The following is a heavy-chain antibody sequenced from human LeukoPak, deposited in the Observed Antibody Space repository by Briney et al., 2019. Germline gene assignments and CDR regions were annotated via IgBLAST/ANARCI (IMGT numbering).Heavy chain of an antibody. J-gene: IGHJ4*01. Sequence: GGSLKLSCAASGFIFSDSPIHWVRQASGNGLEWVGRVRSKDDGYATGYAASVKGWFTISRDDSKNMVYLQMNSLKTEDTAVYYCTRQPQGTGTVDYWGQGTLVTVSS. CDR2: VRSKDDGYAT. CDR3: TRQPQGTGTVDY. CDR1: GFIFSDSP. D-gene: IGHD3/OR15-3a*01. V-gene: IGHV3-73*01.